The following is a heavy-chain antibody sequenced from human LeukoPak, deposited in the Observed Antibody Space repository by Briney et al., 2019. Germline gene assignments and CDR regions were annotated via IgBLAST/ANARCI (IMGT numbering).Heavy chain of an antibody. CDR1: GFTFSSYA. Sequence: GGSLRLSCAASGFTFSSYAMSWVRQAPGRGLEWVSAISGSGGSTYYADSVKGRFTISRDNSKNTLYLQMNSLRAEDTAVYYCAKDRAYGSGIPGYWGQGTLVTVSS. V-gene: IGHV3-23*01. J-gene: IGHJ4*02. CDR2: ISGSGGST. D-gene: IGHD3-10*01. CDR3: AKDRAYGSGIPGY.